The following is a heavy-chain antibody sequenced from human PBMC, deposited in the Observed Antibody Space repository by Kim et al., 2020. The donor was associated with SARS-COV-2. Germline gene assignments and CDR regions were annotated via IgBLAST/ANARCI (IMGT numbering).Heavy chain of an antibody. CDR2: IYYSGST. Sequence: SETLSLTCTVSGGSISSSSYYWGWIRQPPGKGLEWIGSIYYSGSTYYNPSLKSRVTISVDTSKNQFSLKLSSVTAADTAVYYCARSITMVRGVIPDPRLDAFDIWGQGTMVTVSS. CDR3: ARSITMVRGVIPDPRLDAFDI. CDR1: GGSISSSSYY. V-gene: IGHV4-39*01. J-gene: IGHJ3*02. D-gene: IGHD3-10*01.